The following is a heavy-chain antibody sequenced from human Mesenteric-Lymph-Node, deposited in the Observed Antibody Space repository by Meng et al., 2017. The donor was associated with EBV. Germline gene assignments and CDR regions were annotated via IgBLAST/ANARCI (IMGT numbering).Heavy chain of an antibody. Sequence: QLVLQGSGTGMLDPSVTLSLTGSGYGVSMSSSSWLRWVRQPAVKWMEWIEEIYHSGCTNYNSYHKSRVTISVDKSTNQFSLNLSSLNAADTDVYYCARVGQWLYIEYWGQGTLVTVSS. CDR1: GVSMSSSSW. V-gene: IGHV4-4*02. CDR3: ARVGQWLYIEY. J-gene: IGHJ4*02. CDR2: IYHSGCT. D-gene: IGHD6-19*01.